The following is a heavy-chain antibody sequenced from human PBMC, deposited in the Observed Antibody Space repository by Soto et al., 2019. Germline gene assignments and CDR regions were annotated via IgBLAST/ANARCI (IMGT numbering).Heavy chain of an antibody. CDR3: VGWYYFDY. V-gene: IGHV3-48*02. J-gene: IGHJ4*02. CDR2: ISSSSSTI. CDR1: GFTLRSYA. Sequence: GGSLSLSCAASGFTLRSYAMSWVRQAPGKGLEWVSYISSSSSTIYYADSVKGRFTISRDNAKNSLYLQMNSLRDEDTAVYYCVGWYYFDYWGQGTLVTVSS.